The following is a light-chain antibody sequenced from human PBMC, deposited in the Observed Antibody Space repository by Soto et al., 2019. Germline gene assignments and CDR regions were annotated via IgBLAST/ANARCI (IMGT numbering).Light chain of an antibody. V-gene: IGKV1-39*01. CDR2: TAS. CDR3: QQSYSTPPS. Sequence: DIKMTQSPSSLSASVGDRVTITCRASQYISNYLNWYQQKSGTAPKLLLHTASTLHIGVPSRFGGRGSGPDFTLDISSVQPDDVAIYFCQQSYSTPPSFGQGTTLEIK. J-gene: IGKJ2*01. CDR1: QYISNY.